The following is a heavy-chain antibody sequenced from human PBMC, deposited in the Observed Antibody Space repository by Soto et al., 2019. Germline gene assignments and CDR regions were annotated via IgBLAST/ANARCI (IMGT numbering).Heavy chain of an antibody. V-gene: IGHV3-21*01. D-gene: IGHD2-15*01. CDR1: GFTFSSYS. CDR2: ISSSSSYI. CDR3: AREGVVAALFDP. Sequence: EVQLVESGGGLVKPGGSLRLSCAASGFTFSSYSMNWVRQAPGKGLEWVSSISSSSSYIYYADSVKGRFTISRDNAKNSLYLQMNSVRAEDTAVYYCAREGVVAALFDPWGQGTLVTVSS. J-gene: IGHJ5*02.